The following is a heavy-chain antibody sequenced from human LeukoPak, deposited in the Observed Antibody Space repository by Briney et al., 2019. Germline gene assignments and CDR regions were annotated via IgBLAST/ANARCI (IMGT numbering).Heavy chain of an antibody. CDR1: GFTFNNYA. CDR2: ITGSGGNT. D-gene: IGHD6-13*01. Sequence: PGGSLRLSCAASGFTFNNYAMSWVRQAPGKGLEWVSTITGSGGNTYYADSVKGQFTISRDNSKNTLHLQMNNLRAEDTAVYYCAEGQQSSWYWFDPWGQGSLVTVSS. V-gene: IGHV3-23*01. J-gene: IGHJ5*02. CDR3: AEGQQSSWYWFDP.